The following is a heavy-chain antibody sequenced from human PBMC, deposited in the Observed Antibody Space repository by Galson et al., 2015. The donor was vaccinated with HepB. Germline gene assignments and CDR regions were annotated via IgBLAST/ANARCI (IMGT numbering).Heavy chain of an antibody. CDR2: IIPIFGIA. J-gene: IGHJ4*02. V-gene: IGHV1-69*01. Sequence: VRQAPGQGLEWMGGIIPIFGIANYAQKFQGRVTITADESTSTAYMELSSLRSEDTAVYYCARVEEDSSSSEGYWGQGTLVTVSS. CDR3: ARVEEDSSSSEGY. D-gene: IGHD6-6*01.